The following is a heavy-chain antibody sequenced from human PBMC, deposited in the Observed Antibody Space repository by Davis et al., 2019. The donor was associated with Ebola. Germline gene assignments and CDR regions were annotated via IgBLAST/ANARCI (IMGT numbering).Heavy chain of an antibody. CDR3: ARLLTYYYGSGSYQSPYFFDY. CDR1: GASISSSSYY. V-gene: IGHV4-39*01. D-gene: IGHD3-10*01. Sequence: TVPGASISSSSYYWGWLRQPPGMGLEWIGSIYYSGSTNYNPSLKSRVTISVDTSKNQFSLKLSSVTAADTAVYYCARLLTYYYGSGSYQSPYFFDYWGQGTLVTVSS. J-gene: IGHJ4*02. CDR2: IYYSGST.